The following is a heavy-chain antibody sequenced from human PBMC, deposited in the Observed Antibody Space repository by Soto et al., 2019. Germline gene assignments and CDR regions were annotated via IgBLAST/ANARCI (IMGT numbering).Heavy chain of an antibody. J-gene: IGHJ4*02. CDR1: GFTFSSYS. Sequence: PGGSLRLSCTTSGFTFSSYSMHWLRQAPDKGLEWVAVTSSSGGTTFYADSVKGRFTVSRDNSKNTLYLQMNSLRGEDTAVYYCAREVVLTEWYFDNWGQGIPVTVYS. D-gene: IGHD2-21*01. CDR3: AREVVLTEWYFDN. CDR2: TSSSGGTT. V-gene: IGHV3-30-3*01.